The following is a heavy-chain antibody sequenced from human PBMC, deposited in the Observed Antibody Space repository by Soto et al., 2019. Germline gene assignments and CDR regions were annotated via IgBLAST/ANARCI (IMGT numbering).Heavy chain of an antibody. J-gene: IGHJ5*02. CDR2: VPGSGGQI. V-gene: IGHV3-23*01. CDR1: GFTISTYA. Sequence: EVQLLESGGGLVQPGGSLRLSCAASGFTISTYAMTWVRQVPGKGLECVSGVPGSGGQIHYADSVKGRFTISKDNSKNTLYLQMSSLREEDTALYYCAKDAVYKDGLWLMDSWGQGTLVTVSS. CDR3: AKDAVYKDGLWLMDS. D-gene: IGHD2-21*01.